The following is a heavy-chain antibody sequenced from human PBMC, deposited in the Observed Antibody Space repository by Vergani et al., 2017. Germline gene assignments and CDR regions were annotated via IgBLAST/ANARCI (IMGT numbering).Heavy chain of an antibody. V-gene: IGHV4-31*03. CDR2: IYSTGST. Sequence: QVQLQESGPGLVKPSQTLSLICSVSGDSISSGVYYWNWLRQHPGKGLEWIGYIYSTGSTHHNPSLRRRINMSVDTSKNQFSLKLKSVTAADTDMYDCARMGGYDEGDAFRIGYFDSWGPGILVTVSS. CDR3: ARMGGYDEGDAFRIGYFDS. CDR1: GDSISSGVYY. J-gene: IGHJ4*02. D-gene: IGHD3-22*01.